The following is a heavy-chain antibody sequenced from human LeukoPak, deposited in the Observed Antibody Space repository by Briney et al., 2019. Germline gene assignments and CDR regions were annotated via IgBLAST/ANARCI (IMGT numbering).Heavy chain of an antibody. J-gene: IGHJ4*02. V-gene: IGHV4-34*01. CDR1: GGSFSGYY. CDR3: ERGGRYYDSSGYLKRGLDY. Sequence: PSETLSLTRAFNGGSFSGYYWSWIRQPPGKGREWIGEVNHSGSTNYNPSLKSRVTISVDTSKNQFSLKVSSVTAADTAVYYCERGGRYYDSSGYLKRGLDYWGQGTLVTVSS. D-gene: IGHD3-22*01. CDR2: VNHSGST.